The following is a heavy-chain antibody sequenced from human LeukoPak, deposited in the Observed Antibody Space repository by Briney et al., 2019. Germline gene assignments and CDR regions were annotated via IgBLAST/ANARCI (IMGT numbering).Heavy chain of an antibody. Sequence: GGSLRLSCAASGFTFSSYWMSWVRQAPGKGLEWVANIKQDGSEKYYVDSVKGRFTISRDNAKNSLYLQMNSLRAEDTAVYYCARASPYHCSSTSCYDPDYWGQGTLVTVSS. CDR1: GFTFSSYW. J-gene: IGHJ4*02. CDR2: IKQDGSEK. D-gene: IGHD2-2*01. V-gene: IGHV3-7*01. CDR3: ARASPYHCSSTSCYDPDY.